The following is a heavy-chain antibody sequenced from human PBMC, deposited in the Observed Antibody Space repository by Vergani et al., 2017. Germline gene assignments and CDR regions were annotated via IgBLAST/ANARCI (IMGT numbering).Heavy chain of an antibody. CDR3: VKENDYDADGPFDL. CDR2: IDRNYGVK. J-gene: IGHJ2*01. V-gene: IGHV3-9*01. Sequence: VEAGGGLVQPGGSLRLSCTASGFTFQAFAFHWVRLVSGRGLEGVSGIDRNYGVKNGNSFEGRFSISRDNDKKAVFLQMNNLRHEDTALYFCVKENDYDADGPFDLWGRGTLVTVSS. CDR1: GFTFQAFA. D-gene: IGHD3-16*01.